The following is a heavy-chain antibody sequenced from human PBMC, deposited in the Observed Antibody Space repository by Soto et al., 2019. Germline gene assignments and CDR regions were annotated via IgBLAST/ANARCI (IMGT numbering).Heavy chain of an antibody. Sequence: PGGSLRLSCAASGFPFSSYAMSWVRQAPGKGLEWVSGISGGGSNTFYADSVKGRFTISRDNSKNTLLLQMNSLGAEDTAVYYCAKDSNKYSSSLRGRYFDYWGQGSGVTVSS. V-gene: IGHV3-23*01. J-gene: IGHJ4*02. CDR1: GFPFSSYA. CDR3: AKDSNKYSSSLRGRYFDY. D-gene: IGHD4-4*01. CDR2: ISGGGSNT.